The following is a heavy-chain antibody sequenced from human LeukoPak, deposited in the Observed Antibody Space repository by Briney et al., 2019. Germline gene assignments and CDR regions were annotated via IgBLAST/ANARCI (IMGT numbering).Heavy chain of an antibody. V-gene: IGHV3-48*04. Sequence: GGSLRLSCAASGFIFSDYSMNWVRQAPGKGLEWVSYISSSGSTIYYADSVKGRFTISRDNAKNSLYLQMNSLRAEDTAVYYCARVVTATLFDYWGQGTLVTVSS. CDR2: ISSSGSTI. CDR1: GFIFSDYS. J-gene: IGHJ4*02. D-gene: IGHD2-15*01. CDR3: ARVVTATLFDY.